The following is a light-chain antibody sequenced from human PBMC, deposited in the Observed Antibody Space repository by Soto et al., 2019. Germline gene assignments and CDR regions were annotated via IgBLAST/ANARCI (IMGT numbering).Light chain of an antibody. CDR3: QQYNSIRT. CDR2: DAS. CDR1: QSISSW. J-gene: IGKJ1*01. Sequence: DIQMTQSPSTLSASVGDRVTITCRASQSISSWLAWYQQKPGKAPKLLIYDASSLESGVPSRFIGSGSGTEFTLTISSLQPDDFATYYCQQYNSIRTFGQGTKVEIK. V-gene: IGKV1-5*01.